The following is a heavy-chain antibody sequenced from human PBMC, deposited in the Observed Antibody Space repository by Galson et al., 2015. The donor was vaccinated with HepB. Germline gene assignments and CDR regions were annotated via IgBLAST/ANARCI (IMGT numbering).Heavy chain of an antibody. Sequence: SLRLSCAASGFTFSDYYMSWIRQAPGKGLEWVSYISHSTLYTNYADSVKGRTTISRDNARNSLYLQLNSLRAEDTAVYYCARVADVDYGDHSHFDFWGQGTLVTVSS. CDR2: ISHSTLYT. CDR1: GFTFSDYY. D-gene: IGHD4-17*01. V-gene: IGHV3-11*06. J-gene: IGHJ4*02. CDR3: ARVADVDYGDHSHFDF.